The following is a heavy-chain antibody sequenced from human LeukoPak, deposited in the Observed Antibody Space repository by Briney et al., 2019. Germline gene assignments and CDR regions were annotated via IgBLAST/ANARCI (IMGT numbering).Heavy chain of an antibody. J-gene: IGHJ4*02. CDR3: TRIGEYDYVWGSYRPDDY. V-gene: IGHV1-2*02. CDR2: INPNSGGT. D-gene: IGHD3-16*02. CDR1: GYTFTGYY. Sequence: GASVKVSCKASGYTFTGYYMHWVRQAPGQGLEWMGWINPNSGGTNYAQKFQGRVTMTRDTSISTAYMELRSLRSDDTAVYYCTRIGEYDYVWGSYRPDDYWGQGTLVTVSS.